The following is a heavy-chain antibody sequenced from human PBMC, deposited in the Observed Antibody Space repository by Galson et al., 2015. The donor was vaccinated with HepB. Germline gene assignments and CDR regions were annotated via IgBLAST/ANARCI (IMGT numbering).Heavy chain of an antibody. J-gene: IGHJ4*02. Sequence: SLRLSCAASGFTFGSHAMNWVRQAPGQGLEWISFVSSSSNAIYYADSVRGRFTISRDNAKNSLHLQMNSLRDEDTAVYFCARDPEISDNYYYFDCWGQGTLVTVSS. CDR1: GFTFGSHA. CDR3: ARDPEISDNYYYFDC. D-gene: IGHD1-1*01. V-gene: IGHV3-48*02. CDR2: VSSSSNAI.